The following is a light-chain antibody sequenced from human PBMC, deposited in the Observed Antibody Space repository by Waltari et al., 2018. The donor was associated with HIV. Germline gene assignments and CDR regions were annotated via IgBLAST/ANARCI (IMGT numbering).Light chain of an antibody. J-gene: IGKJ3*01. CDR2: DAS. CDR1: QNIRNY. V-gene: IGKV3-11*01. Sequence: EIVLTQSPVTLSLSPGERANLSCGASQNIRNYVGWYQQKSGQPPRLLIYDASTRDTGIPARFSGAGSGTDFTLTIDSLEPEDFAMYYCQQRSNWPGTFGPGTRVDVK. CDR3: QQRSNWPGT.